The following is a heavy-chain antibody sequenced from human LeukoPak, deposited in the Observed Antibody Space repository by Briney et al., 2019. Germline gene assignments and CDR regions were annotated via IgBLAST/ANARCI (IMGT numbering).Heavy chain of an antibody. D-gene: IGHD5-18*01. J-gene: IGHJ4*02. CDR2: ISSSSSYI. V-gene: IGHV3-21*01. Sequence: GGSLRLPCAASGFTFSSYSMNWVRQAPGKGLEWVSSISSSSSYIYYADSVKGRFTISRDNAKNSLYLQMNSLRAEDTAVYYCARVRGYSYGFDYWGQGTLVTVSS. CDR1: GFTFSSYS. CDR3: ARVRGYSYGFDY.